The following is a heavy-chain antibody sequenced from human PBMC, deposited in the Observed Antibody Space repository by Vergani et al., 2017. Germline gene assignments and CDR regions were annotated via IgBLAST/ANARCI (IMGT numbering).Heavy chain of an antibody. Sequence: VQLVESGGGVVQPGRSLRLSCAASGFTFSSYSMNWVRQAPGKGLEWVSSISSSSSYIYYADSVKGRFTISRDNAKNSLYLQMNSLRAEDTAVYYCASSITIFGVEEYYFDYWGQGTLVTVSS. V-gene: IGHV3-21*01. CDR3: ASSITIFGVEEYYFDY. CDR2: ISSSSSYI. D-gene: IGHD3-3*01. CDR1: GFTFSSYS. J-gene: IGHJ4*02.